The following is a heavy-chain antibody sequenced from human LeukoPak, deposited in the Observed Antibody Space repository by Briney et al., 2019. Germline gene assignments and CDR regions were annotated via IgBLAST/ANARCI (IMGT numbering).Heavy chain of an antibody. J-gene: IGHJ5*02. Sequence: SETLSLTCTVSGYSISSGYYWGWIRQPPGKGLEWIGSIYHSGSTYYNPSLKSRVTISVDTSKNQFSLKLSSVTAADTAVYYCARDMGLIVVVPEEDWFDPWGQGTLVTVS. V-gene: IGHV4-38-2*02. D-gene: IGHD2-2*01. CDR2: IYHSGST. CDR3: ARDMGLIVVVPEEDWFDP. CDR1: GYSISSGYY.